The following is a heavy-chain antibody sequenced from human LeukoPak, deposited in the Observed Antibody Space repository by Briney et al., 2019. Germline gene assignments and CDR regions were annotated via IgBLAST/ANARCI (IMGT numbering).Heavy chain of an antibody. CDR2: INYYGKT. D-gene: IGHD3-16*01. CDR1: GGSISSSSYY. Sequence: PSQTLSLTCNVSGGSISSSSYYWVWIRQPPGKGLEWIGSINYYGKTYYNPSVKSRVTISVDTSKNQFSLMVRSVTAADTAVYYCGRSAGFVHFDHWGQGTLVTVTS. CDR3: GRSAGFVHFDH. J-gene: IGHJ4*02. V-gene: IGHV4-39*07.